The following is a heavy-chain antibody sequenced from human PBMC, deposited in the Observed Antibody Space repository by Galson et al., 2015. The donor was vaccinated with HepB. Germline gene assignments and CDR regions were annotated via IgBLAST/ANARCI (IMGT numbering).Heavy chain of an antibody. CDR3: ARGRTRGELPLGPFDY. Sequence: SLRLSCAASGFTFRTYSMHWVRQTPGKGLEWVSSISISSNYIYYADSVRGRFTVSRDNTKNSLYLQVNSLRAEDTAVYYCARGRTRGELPLGPFDYWGQGTLVTVSS. CDR1: GFTFRTYS. V-gene: IGHV3-21*01. CDR2: ISISSNYI. J-gene: IGHJ4*02. D-gene: IGHD1-26*01.